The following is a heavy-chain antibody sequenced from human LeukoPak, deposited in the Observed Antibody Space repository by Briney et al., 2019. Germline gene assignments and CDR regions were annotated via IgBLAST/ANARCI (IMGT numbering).Heavy chain of an antibody. D-gene: IGHD5-12*01. CDR3: ASVDTWIDAFDI. V-gene: IGHV4-4*07. CDR1: GGSISSYY. Sequence: SETLSLTCTVSGGSISSYYWSWIRQPAGKGLESIGHISTSRSTNYNPSLKSRVTISVDTSKNQFSLKLSSVTAADTAVYYCASVDTWIDAFDIWGQGTMVTVSS. J-gene: IGHJ3*02. CDR2: ISTSRST.